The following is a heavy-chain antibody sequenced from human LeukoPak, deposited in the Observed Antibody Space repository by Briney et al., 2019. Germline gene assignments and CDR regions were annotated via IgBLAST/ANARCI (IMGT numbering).Heavy chain of an antibody. CDR1: GGSISSYY. Sequence: SETLSLTCTVSGGSISSYYWSWIRQPPGKGLEWIGYIYYSGSTNYNPSLKSRVTISVDTSKNQFSLKLSSVTAADTAVYYCARLGYYDSSGYYSGYYYCGMDVWGQGTTVTVSS. CDR3: ARLGYYDSSGYYSGYYYCGMDV. J-gene: IGHJ6*02. CDR2: IYYSGST. V-gene: IGHV4-59*01. D-gene: IGHD3-22*01.